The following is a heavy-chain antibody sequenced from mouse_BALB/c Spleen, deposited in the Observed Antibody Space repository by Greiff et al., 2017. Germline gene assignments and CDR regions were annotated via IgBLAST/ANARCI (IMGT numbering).Heavy chain of an antibody. J-gene: IGHJ3*01. D-gene: IGHD2-12*01. CDR3: ARSDDGAWFAY. CDR2: ISTYYGDA. CDR1: GYTFTDYA. V-gene: IGHV1S137*01. Sequence: QVQLQQSGAELVRPGVSVKISCKGSGYTFTDYAMHWVKQSHAKSLEWIGVISTYYGDASYNQKFKGKATMTVDKSSSTAYMELARLTSEDSAIYYCARSDDGAWFAYWGQGTLVTVSA.